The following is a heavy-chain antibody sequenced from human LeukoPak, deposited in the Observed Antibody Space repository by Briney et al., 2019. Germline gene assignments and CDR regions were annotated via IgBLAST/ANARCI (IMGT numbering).Heavy chain of an antibody. D-gene: IGHD3-22*01. CDR1: GFTFSSYA. V-gene: IGHV3-23*01. CDR3: AKEAISDYYDSSGYYATEYFQH. CDR2: ISGSGGST. Sequence: GGSLRLSCAASGFTFSSYAMSWVRQAPGKGLEWVSAISGSGGSTYYADSVKGRFTISRDNSKNTLYLQMNSLRAEDTAVYYCAKEAISDYYDSSGYYATEYFQHWGQGTLVTVSS. J-gene: IGHJ1*01.